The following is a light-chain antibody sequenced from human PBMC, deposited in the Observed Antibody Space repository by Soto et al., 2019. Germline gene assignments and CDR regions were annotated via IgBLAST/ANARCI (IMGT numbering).Light chain of an antibody. Sequence: IVMTQSPATLSVSPGDEVNLSCRASENVGTNLAWYQQKPGQAPRLLIYGSSTRATGIPATFSGSGSGTEFTLTISSLQSEESAIYYCQQYNNWGLSFGGGTKVEIK. CDR3: QQYNNWGLS. CDR1: ENVGTN. J-gene: IGKJ4*01. V-gene: IGKV3D-15*01. CDR2: GSS.